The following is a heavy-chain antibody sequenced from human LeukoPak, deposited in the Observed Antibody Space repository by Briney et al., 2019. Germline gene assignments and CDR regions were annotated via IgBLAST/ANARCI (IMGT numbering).Heavy chain of an antibody. CDR3: ARAKGRYFDWFPDY. CDR2: INAGNGNT. Sequence: ASVKVSCTASGYTFTGYCMHWVRQAPGQRLEWMGWINAGNGNTKYSQKFQGRVTITRDTSASTAYMELSSLRSEDTAVYYCARAKGRYFDWFPDYWGQGTLVTVSS. J-gene: IGHJ4*02. D-gene: IGHD3-9*01. CDR1: GYTFTGYC. V-gene: IGHV1-3*01.